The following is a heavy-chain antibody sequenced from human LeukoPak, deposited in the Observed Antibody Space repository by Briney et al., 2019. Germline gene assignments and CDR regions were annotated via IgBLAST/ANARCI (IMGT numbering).Heavy chain of an antibody. CDR2: ISAYNGNT. D-gene: IGHD4-17*01. CDR1: GYTFTSYG. V-gene: IGHV1-18*01. CDR3: ARDGDPHDYGDYMYLDY. Sequence: ASVKVSCKASGYTFTSYGISWVRQAPGQGLEWMGWISAYNGNTNYAQKLQGRVTMTTDTSTSTAYMELRSLRSDDTAVYYCARDGDPHDYGDYMYLDYWGQGTLVTVSS. J-gene: IGHJ4*02.